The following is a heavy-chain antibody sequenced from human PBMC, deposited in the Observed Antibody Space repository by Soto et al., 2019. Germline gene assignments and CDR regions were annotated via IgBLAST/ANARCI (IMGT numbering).Heavy chain of an antibody. CDR2: ISDDAADT. D-gene: IGHD5-18*01. CDR3: AKSLSTYSLGKFDY. J-gene: IGHJ4*02. V-gene: IGHV3-23*01. Sequence: GGSLRLSCAASGFTFRNSGMSWVRQAPGKGLQWVSSISDDAADTYYADSVKGRFTISRDNSKNTLSLQMSSLRVEDTAIYYCAKSLSTYSLGKFDYWGQGALVTVSS. CDR1: GFTFRNSG.